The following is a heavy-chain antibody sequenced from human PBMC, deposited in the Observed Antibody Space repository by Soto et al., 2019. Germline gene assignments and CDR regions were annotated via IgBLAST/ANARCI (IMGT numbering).Heavy chain of an antibody. CDR1: GGTFSNHA. Sequence: QVHLVQSGAEVKKPGSSVKVSCKAPGGTFSNHAINWVRQAPGQGLEWMGRIIPIFTTTNYAQKVQGRASMTADESTTTAYMELSSLIHDDTAVYYCAREVAADGTFREDVFDIWGQGTLVTVSS. D-gene: IGHD6-13*01. V-gene: IGHV1-69*12. CDR2: IIPIFTTT. J-gene: IGHJ3*02. CDR3: AREVAADGTFREDVFDI.